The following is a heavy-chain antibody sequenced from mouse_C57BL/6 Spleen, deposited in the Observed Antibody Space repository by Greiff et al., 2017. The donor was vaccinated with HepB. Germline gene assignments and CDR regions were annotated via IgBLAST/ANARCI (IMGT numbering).Heavy chain of an antibody. CDR3: ARYSNYSWFAY. J-gene: IGHJ3*01. V-gene: IGHV1-81*01. CDR2: IYPRSGNT. D-gene: IGHD2-5*01. CDR1: GYTFTSYG. Sequence: VQLQESGAELARPGASVKLSCKASGYTFTSYGISWVKQRTGQGLEWIGEIYPRSGNTYYNEKFKGKATLTADKSSSTAYMELRSLTSEDSAVYFCARYSNYSWFAYWGQGTLVTVSA.